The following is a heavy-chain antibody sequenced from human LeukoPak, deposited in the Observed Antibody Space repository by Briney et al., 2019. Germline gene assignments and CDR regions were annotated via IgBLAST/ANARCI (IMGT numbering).Heavy chain of an antibody. Sequence: PSETLSLTCTVSGASISSSSYYWGWIRQPPGKGLEWIGSIYYSGSTCYNPSLKSRVTMSVDTSKNQFSLKLTSVTAADTAVYYCARSIVAAGFDYWGQGTLVTVSS. V-gene: IGHV4-39*01. J-gene: IGHJ4*02. D-gene: IGHD6-13*01. CDR1: GASISSSSYY. CDR3: ARSIVAAGFDY. CDR2: IYYSGST.